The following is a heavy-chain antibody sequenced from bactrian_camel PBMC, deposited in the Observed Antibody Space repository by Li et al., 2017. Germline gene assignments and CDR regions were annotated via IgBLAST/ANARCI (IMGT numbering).Heavy chain of an antibody. V-gene: IGHV3S40*01. D-gene: IGHD5*01. Sequence: VQLVESGGGLVLAGGSLKLSCAASGFTFSSYDMSWVRQAPGKGLEWVSGIRNDDQATYYAPSVEGRFTISRDNAKNTVYLQMNSLKPEDTAVYYCTVGRDFAYWGPGTQVTVS. CDR2: IRNDDQAT. CDR1: GFTFSSYD. CDR3: TVGRDFAY. J-gene: IGHJ6*01.